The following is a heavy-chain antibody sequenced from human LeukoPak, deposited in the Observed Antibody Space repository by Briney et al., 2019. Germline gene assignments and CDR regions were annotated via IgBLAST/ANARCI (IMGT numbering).Heavy chain of an antibody. D-gene: IGHD2-2*02. CDR1: GFTFSSYW. J-gene: IGHJ2*01. Sequence: GGSLTLSCAASGFTFSSYWMNWVRQAPGKGLEWVADIKEDGSEKYYEDSVKGRFIISRDNAENSLSLQMSSLRVEDTAVYYCVRAAPDTRYRHFDFWGRGTLVSVSS. CDR2: IKEDGSEK. V-gene: IGHV3-7*04. CDR3: VRAAPDTRYRHFDF.